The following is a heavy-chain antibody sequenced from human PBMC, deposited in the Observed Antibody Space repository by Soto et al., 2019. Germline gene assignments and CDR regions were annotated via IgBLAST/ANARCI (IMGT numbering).Heavy chain of an antibody. V-gene: IGHV3-30*03. J-gene: IGHJ4*02. Sequence: QVRLVESGGGVGQHGRSLRLSCAASGFNFGVFGMHWVRQAPGKGLEWLSVLSYEGSEEYYADSVRGRFTISRDNSKNTLFLQMDSLRVDDTGVYYCALTRRSSLLEVAGPGFEYWGQGTLVTVS. CDR1: GFNFGVFG. CDR3: ALTRRSSLLEVAGPGFEY. CDR2: LSYEGSEE. D-gene: IGHD6-19*01.